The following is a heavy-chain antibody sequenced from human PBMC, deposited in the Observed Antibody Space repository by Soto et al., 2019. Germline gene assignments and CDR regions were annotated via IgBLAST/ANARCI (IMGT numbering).Heavy chain of an antibody. CDR2: ISYDGSNK. CDR1: GFTFSSYG. D-gene: IGHD2-2*03. J-gene: IGHJ4*02. CDR3: AKDTAPLDIVVVPAAILDY. Sequence: QVQLVESGGGVVQPGRSLRLSCAASGFTFSSYGMHWVRQAPGKGLEWVAVISYDGSNKYYADSVKGRFTISRDNSKNKLYLQMNSLSAEDTAVYYCAKDTAPLDIVVVPAAILDYWGQGTLVTVSA. V-gene: IGHV3-30*18.